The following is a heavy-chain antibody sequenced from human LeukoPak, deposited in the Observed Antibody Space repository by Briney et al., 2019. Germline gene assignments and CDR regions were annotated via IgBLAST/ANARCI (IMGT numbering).Heavy chain of an antibody. Sequence: GGSLRLSCAASGFTFSNYWMSWVRQAPGKGLEWVANIKQDGSEKNYVNSVKGRFTISRDDAKNSLYLQMNSLRAEDTAIYYCAREDDWNYEDYWGQGTLVTVSS. J-gene: IGHJ4*02. CDR3: AREDDWNYEDY. D-gene: IGHD1-7*01. CDR2: IKQDGSEK. V-gene: IGHV3-7*01. CDR1: GFTFSNYW.